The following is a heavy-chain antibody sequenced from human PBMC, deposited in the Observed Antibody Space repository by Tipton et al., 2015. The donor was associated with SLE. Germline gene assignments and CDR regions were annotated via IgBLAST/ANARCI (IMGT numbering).Heavy chain of an antibody. CDR3: ARGAGDDYYYYYMDV. CDR1: GGSISSGSYY. CDR2: IYTSGST. D-gene: IGHD7-27*01. Sequence: TLSLTCTVSGGSISSGSYYWSWIRQPAGKGLEWIGRIYTSGSTNYNPSLKSRVTISVDTSKNQFSLKLSSVTAADTAVYYCARGAGDDYYYYYMDVWGKGP. V-gene: IGHV4-61*02. J-gene: IGHJ6*03.